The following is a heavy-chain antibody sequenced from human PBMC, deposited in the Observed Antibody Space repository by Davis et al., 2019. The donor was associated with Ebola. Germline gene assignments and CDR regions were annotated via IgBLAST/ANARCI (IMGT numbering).Heavy chain of an antibody. CDR1: GFTFDDYA. V-gene: IGHV3-9*01. Sequence: GGSLRLSCAASGFTFDDYAMHWVRQAPGKGLEWVSGISWNSGSIGYADSVKGRFTISRDNAKNSLYLQMNSLRAEDTALYYCAKEVVAAAGLYYYGMDVRGQGTTVTVSS. CDR3: AKEVVAAAGLYYYGMDV. D-gene: IGHD6-13*01. J-gene: IGHJ6*02. CDR2: ISWNSGSI.